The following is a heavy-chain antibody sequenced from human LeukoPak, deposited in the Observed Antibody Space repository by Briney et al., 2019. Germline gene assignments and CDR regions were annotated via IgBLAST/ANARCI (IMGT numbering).Heavy chain of an antibody. CDR3: ARDPQPYYDYGEPGNACDI. V-gene: IGHV3-30-3*01. CDR2: ISFHGTIK. J-gene: IGHJ3*02. D-gene: IGHD4-17*01. CDR1: EFTFSSYS. Sequence: GGSLRLSCAASEFTFSSYSMHWVRRAPGKGLEWVTVISFHGTIKYYADSVKGRFTISRDNSKNTLYLQMNSLRAEDTGVYYCARDPQPYYDYGEPGNACDIWGQETMVTVSS.